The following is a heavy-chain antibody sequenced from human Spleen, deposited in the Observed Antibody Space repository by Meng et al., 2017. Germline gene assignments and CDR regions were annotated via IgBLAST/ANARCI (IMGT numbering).Heavy chain of an antibody. CDR3: ARDLGDTAMDKPFDY. D-gene: IGHD5-18*01. CDR1: GYNFPDYY. CDR2: INPKSGDT. V-gene: IGHV1-2*06. J-gene: IGHJ4*02. Sequence: QVQLVQSGAEVKKPGASVKVSCKPSGYNFPDYYIHWVRRAPGQGLEWMGRINPKSGDTHYAQKFQARVTMTRDTSTSTVYMELSSLRSEDTAVYYCARDLGDTAMDKPFDYWGQGTLVTVSS.